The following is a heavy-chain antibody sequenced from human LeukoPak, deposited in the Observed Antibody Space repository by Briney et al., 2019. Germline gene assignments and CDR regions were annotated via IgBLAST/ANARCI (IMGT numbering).Heavy chain of an antibody. Sequence: GGSLRLSCAASGFTFSRYGMTWVRQAPGKGLEWVSSISDSGGSTYYADSVKGRFTISRDNSKNTLDLQMNSLRAEDTALYYCATVTSTSCYGWDDYWGQGTLVTVSS. CDR1: GFTFSRYG. J-gene: IGHJ4*02. V-gene: IGHV3-23*01. CDR3: ATVTSTSCYGWDDY. CDR2: ISDSGGST. D-gene: IGHD2-2*01.